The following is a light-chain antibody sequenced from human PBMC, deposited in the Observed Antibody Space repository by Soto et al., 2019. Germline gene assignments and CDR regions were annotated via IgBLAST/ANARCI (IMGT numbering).Light chain of an antibody. J-gene: IGLJ2*01. CDR1: SGHSSNA. V-gene: IGLV4-69*02. CDR3: QTWVSGIGV. CDR2: FNSDGSH. Sequence: QSVLTQSPSASASLGASVKLTCTLSSGHSSNAVAWHQQQPEKGPRFLMKFNSDGSHIKGDGIPDRFSGSSSGAEYYLTISSLQSEDEADYYCQTWVSGIGVFGGGTKVTVL.